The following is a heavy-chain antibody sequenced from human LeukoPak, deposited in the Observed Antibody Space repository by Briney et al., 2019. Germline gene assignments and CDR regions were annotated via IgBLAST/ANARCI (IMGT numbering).Heavy chain of an antibody. Sequence: PGGSLRLSCAASGFTFSSYAMRWVRQAPGKGLEWVAVISYDGSNKYYADSVKGRFTISRDNSKNTLYLQMNSLRAEDTAVYYCAKDLWARVPGRDDIWGQGTMVTVSS. D-gene: IGHD2/OR15-2a*01. CDR3: AKDLWARVPGRDDI. CDR2: ISYDGSNK. J-gene: IGHJ3*02. V-gene: IGHV3-30-3*01. CDR1: GFTFSSYA.